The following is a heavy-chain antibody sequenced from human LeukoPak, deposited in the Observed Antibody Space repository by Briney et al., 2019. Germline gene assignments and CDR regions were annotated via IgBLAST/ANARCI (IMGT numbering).Heavy chain of an antibody. CDR2: IYSDGST. V-gene: IGHV3-66*01. J-gene: IGHJ4*02. CDR1: GFTVSRNY. D-gene: IGHD2-15*01. Sequence: GGSLRLSCAASGFTVSRNYMSLVRQAPGKGLEWVSIIYSDGSTDYADSVKGRFTISRDNSKSTLFLQMNSLRAEDTAVYYCARDPRDAGSRRPYCFDYWGQGTLVTVSS. CDR3: ARDPRDAGSRRPYCFDY.